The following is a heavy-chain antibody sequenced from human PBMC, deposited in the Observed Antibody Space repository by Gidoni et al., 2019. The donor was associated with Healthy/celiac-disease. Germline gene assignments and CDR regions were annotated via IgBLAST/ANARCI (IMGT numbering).Heavy chain of an antibody. V-gene: IGHV3-23*01. CDR1: GFTFNSYA. J-gene: IGHJ6*02. CDR3: AKEQLVNYYYYGMDV. CDR2: MSGSGGST. D-gene: IGHD6-6*01. Sequence: VQLLESGGGLVQHGGSLRLSCAASGFTFNSYAMSWVRQAPGKGLEWVSAMSGSGGSTYYADSVKGRFTISRDNYKNTLYLQMNSLRAEDTAVYYCAKEQLVNYYYYGMDVWGQGTTVTVSS.